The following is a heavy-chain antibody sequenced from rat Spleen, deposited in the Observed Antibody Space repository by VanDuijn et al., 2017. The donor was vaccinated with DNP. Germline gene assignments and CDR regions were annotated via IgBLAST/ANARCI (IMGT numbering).Heavy chain of an antibody. CDR3: ARHYGGYSYYWYFDF. V-gene: IGHV1-43*01. J-gene: IGHJ1*01. CDR1: GYTFTSYD. CDR2: INTGSGGT. Sequence: QVQLQQSGAELAKPGSSVKISCKASGYTFTSYDMHWIKQTTRQGLEYIGYINTGSGGTNYNEKFRGKATLTVDTSSNTAFMQLSSLTPDDSAVYYCARHYGGYSYYWYFDFWGPGTMVTVSS. D-gene: IGHD1-11*01.